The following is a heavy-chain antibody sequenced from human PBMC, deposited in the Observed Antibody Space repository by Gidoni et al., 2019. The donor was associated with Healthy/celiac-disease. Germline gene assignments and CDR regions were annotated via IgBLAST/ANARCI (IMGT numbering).Heavy chain of an antibody. Sequence: QVQLVQSGAEVKKPGASVKVSCKVSGYTLTELSMHWVRQAPGKGLEWMGGFDPEDGETIYAQKFQGRVTMTEHTSTDTAYMELSSLRSEDTAVYYCAGSSSWYQMYYFDYWGQGTLVTVSS. V-gene: IGHV1-24*01. CDR1: GYTLTELS. J-gene: IGHJ4*02. CDR2: FDPEDGET. D-gene: IGHD6-13*01. CDR3: AGSSSWYQMYYFDY.